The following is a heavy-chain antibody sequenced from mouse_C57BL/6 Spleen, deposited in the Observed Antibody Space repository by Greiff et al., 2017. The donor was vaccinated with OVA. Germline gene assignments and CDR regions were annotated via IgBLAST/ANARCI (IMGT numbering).Heavy chain of an antibody. J-gene: IGHJ3*01. D-gene: IGHD2-4*01. CDR3: AREPYDYDLY. Sequence: EVQLVESGGGLVKPGGSLKLSCAASGFTFSSYAMSWVRQTPEKRLEWVATISDGGRYTYYPDNVKGRFTISRDNAKNNLYLQMSHLKSEDTAMYYCAREPYDYDLYWGQGTLVTVSA. CDR2: ISDGGRYT. V-gene: IGHV5-4*01. CDR1: GFTFSSYA.